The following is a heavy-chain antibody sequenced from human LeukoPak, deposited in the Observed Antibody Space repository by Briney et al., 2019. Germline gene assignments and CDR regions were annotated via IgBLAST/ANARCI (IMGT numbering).Heavy chain of an antibody. CDR1: GGSISSSSYY. J-gene: IGHJ4*02. CDR2: IYYSGST. V-gene: IGHV4-39*01. CDR3: ARRSIAVERSSSGDY. D-gene: IGHD6-19*01. Sequence: PSETLSLTCTVSGGSISSSSYYWGWIRQPPGKGLEWIGSIYYSGSTYYNPSLKSRVTISVDTSKNQFSLKLSSVTAADTAVYYCARRSIAVERSSSGDYWGQGTLVTVSS.